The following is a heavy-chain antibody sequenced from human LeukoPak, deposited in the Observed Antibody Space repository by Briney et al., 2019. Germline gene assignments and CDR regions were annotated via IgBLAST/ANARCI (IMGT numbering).Heavy chain of an antibody. D-gene: IGHD4-23*01. CDR2: IIPIFGTA. CDR3: ARGYRGGKMTTVVTLFDY. V-gene: IGHV1-69*13. J-gene: IGHJ4*02. Sequence: SVKVSCKASGYTFTSYDINWVRQATGQGLEWMGGIIPIFGTANYALKFQGRVTITADESTSTAYMELSSLRSEDTAVYYCARGYRGGKMTTVVTLFDYWGQGTLVTVSS. CDR1: GYTFTSYD.